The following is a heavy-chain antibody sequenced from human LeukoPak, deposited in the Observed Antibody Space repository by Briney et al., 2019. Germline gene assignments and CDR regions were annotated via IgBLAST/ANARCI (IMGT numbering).Heavy chain of an antibody. V-gene: IGHV3-30-3*01. CDR1: GLTFSSYP. Sequence: GGSLRLSCAASGLTFSSYPMHWVRQAPGKGLGWVAVISYDGSEKHYADPVKGRFTISIDNSKNTLYLQMSSLRAEDTAMYYCAREGNSGYYPYWGQGILVTVSS. CDR2: ISYDGSEK. D-gene: IGHD3-22*01. CDR3: AREGNSGYYPY. J-gene: IGHJ4*02.